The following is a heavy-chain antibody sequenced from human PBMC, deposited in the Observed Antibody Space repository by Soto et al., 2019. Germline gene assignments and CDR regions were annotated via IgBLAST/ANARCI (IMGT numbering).Heavy chain of an antibody. CDR3: ARTARYSPYYFDY. CDR2: IWYDGSNK. V-gene: IGHV3-33*01. CDR1: GFTFSSYG. Sequence: QVQLVESGGGVVQPGRSLRLSCAASGFTFSSYGMRWVRQAPGKGLEWVAVIWYDGSNKYYADSVKGRFTISRDNSKNTLYLQMNSLRAEDTAVYYCARTARYSPYYFDYWGQGTLVTVSS. J-gene: IGHJ4*02. D-gene: IGHD5-18*01.